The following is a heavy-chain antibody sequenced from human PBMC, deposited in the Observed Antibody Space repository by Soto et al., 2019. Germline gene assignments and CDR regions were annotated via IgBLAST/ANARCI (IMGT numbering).Heavy chain of an antibody. CDR3: ARDFDYGDYPFDY. CDR1: GYTFTSYA. V-gene: IGHV1-3*01. Sequence: ASVKVSCKASGYTFTSYAMHWVLQAPGQRLEWMGWINAGNGNTKYSQKFQGRVTITRDTSASTAYMELSSLRSEDTAVYYCARDFDYGDYPFDYWGQGTLVTVSS. CDR2: INAGNGNT. J-gene: IGHJ4*02. D-gene: IGHD4-17*01.